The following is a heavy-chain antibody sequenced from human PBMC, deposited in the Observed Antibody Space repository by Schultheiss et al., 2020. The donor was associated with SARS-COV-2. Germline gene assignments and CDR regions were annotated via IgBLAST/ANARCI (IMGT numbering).Heavy chain of an antibody. D-gene: IGHD6-13*01. J-gene: IGHJ6*02. CDR2: ISWNSGSI. V-gene: IGHV3-9*01. CDR1: GFTFDDYA. CDR3: ARAGYSSTRGLGDGYYYYYYGMDV. Sequence: GGSLRLSCAASGFTFDDYAMHWVRQAPGKGLEWVSGISWNSGSIGYADSVKGRFTISRDNAKNSLYLQMNSLRAVDTALYYCARAGYSSTRGLGDGYYYYYYGMDVWGQGTTVTVSS.